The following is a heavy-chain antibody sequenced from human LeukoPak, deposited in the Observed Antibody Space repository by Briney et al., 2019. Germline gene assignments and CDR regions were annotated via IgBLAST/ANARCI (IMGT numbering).Heavy chain of an antibody. CDR2: ISYDGSNK. Sequence: GGSLRLSCAASGFTFSSYAMHWVRQAPGKGLEWVVVISYDGSNKYYADSVKGRFTISRDNSKNTLYLQMNSLRAEDTAVYYCANGYYYGSGSYYKEAFDIWGQGTMVTVPS. D-gene: IGHD3-10*01. J-gene: IGHJ3*02. V-gene: IGHV3-30*04. CDR3: ANGYYYGSGSYYKEAFDI. CDR1: GFTFSSYA.